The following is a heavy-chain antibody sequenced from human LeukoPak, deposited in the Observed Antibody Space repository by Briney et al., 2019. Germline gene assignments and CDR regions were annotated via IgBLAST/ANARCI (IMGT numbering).Heavy chain of an antibody. Sequence: GASVKVSCKASGGTFSSYAISWVRQAPGQGLEWMGGIIPIFGTANYAQKFQGRVTITADKSTSTAYMELSSLRSEDTAVYYCARDSGYDSFGLFEDWGQVALVTVSS. CDR2: IIPIFGTA. CDR3: ARDSGYDSFGLFED. J-gene: IGHJ4*02. V-gene: IGHV1-69*06. CDR1: GGTFSSYA. D-gene: IGHD5-12*01.